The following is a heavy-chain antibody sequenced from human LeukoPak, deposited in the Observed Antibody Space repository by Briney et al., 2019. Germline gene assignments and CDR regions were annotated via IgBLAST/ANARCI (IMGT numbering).Heavy chain of an antibody. CDR3: ARDEYSYGPKTDY. CDR1: GGTFSSYA. D-gene: IGHD5-18*01. CDR2: IIPILGIA. V-gene: IGHV1-69*04. Sequence: SVKASCKASGGTFSSYAISWVRQAPGQGLEWMGRIIPILGIANYAQKFQGRVTITADKSTSTAYVELSSLRSEDTAVYYCARDEYSYGPKTDYWGQGTLVTVSS. J-gene: IGHJ4*02.